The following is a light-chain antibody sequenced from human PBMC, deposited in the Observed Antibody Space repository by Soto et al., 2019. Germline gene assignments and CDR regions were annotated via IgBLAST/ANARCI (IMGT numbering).Light chain of an antibody. CDR2: SAS. Sequence: EIVITQCPATLSVSQGERATLSCRASESISSNLAWYQLKPGQAPRLLIYSASARATGIPARFSGSGSGTEFTLTISSLQSEDFAVYYCQQYNNWRPRLNFGGGTKV. V-gene: IGKV3-15*01. J-gene: IGKJ4*01. CDR1: ESISSN. CDR3: QQYNNWRPRLN.